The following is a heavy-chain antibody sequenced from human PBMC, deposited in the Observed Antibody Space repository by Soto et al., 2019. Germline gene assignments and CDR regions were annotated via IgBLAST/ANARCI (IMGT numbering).Heavy chain of an antibody. CDR2: INPNTGGT. CDR1: GYTFTDYY. V-gene: IGHV1-2*06. Sequence: ASVKVSCKASGYTFTDYYIHWVRQAPGQGLEWMARINPNTGGTNSAQKFQGRVTVTRDSSTSTAYMELSRLRSDDTAVYFCARDDDFWSAYSPKWGFTGFVYWGQGNMVTVSS. J-gene: IGHJ4*02. CDR3: ARDDDFWSAYSPKWGFTGFVY. D-gene: IGHD3-3*01.